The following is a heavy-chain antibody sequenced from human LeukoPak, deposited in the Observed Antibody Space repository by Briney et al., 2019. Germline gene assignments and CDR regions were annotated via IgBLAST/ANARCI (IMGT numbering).Heavy chain of an antibody. Sequence: PSETLSLTCTVSGGSISSSSYYWGWIRQPPGKGLEWIGSIYYSGSTYYNPSLKSRVTISVDTSKNQFSLKLSSVTAADTAVYYCARSNYDFWSGHDAFDIWGQGTMVTVSS. CDR2: IYYSGST. D-gene: IGHD3-3*01. CDR3: ARSNYDFWSGHDAFDI. CDR1: GGSISSSSYY. V-gene: IGHV4-39*07. J-gene: IGHJ3*02.